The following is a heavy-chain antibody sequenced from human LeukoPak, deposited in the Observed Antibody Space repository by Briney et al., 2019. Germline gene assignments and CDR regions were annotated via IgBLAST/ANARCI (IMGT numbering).Heavy chain of an antibody. CDR3: ARQGELAIDY. CDR2: IFNTGRT. CDR1: GGSITNYY. V-gene: IGHV4-59*08. Sequence: PSETLSLTCSVSGGSITNYYWSWIRQSPGKGLEWIGFIFNTGRTNYNPSLQSRVTMSIDTSKNQFSLKLSSVTAADTAVYYCARQGELAIDYWGQGTLVTVSS. D-gene: IGHD1-26*01. J-gene: IGHJ4*02.